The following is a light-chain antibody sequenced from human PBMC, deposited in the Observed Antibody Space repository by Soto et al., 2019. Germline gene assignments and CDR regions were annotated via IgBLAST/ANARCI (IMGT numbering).Light chain of an antibody. J-gene: IGKJ2*01. Sequence: AIQLTQSPSSLSASIGDRVTITCRASQAIRNDLGWYQQKPGKAPKFLIYAASNLQSGVPSRFSGSGSGTDFTLTISSLQPEDSSTYFCLHDYTYPFAFGQGTKLEIK. CDR1: QAIRND. CDR2: AAS. CDR3: LHDYTYPFA. V-gene: IGKV1-6*01.